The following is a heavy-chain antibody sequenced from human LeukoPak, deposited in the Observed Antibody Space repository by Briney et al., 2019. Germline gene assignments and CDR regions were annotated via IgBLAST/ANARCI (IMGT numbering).Heavy chain of an antibody. D-gene: IGHD5-18*01. CDR3: AARQRYSCIIFVATVDV. J-gene: IGHJ6*01. V-gene: IGHV1-69*02. CDR1: GVTFDKSS. Sequence: SLKLSCKTSGVTFDKSSIHWVRETPGHGLEWMGRIGPIMPIGTYAEQFQDRVTITADKSTSTAYLELSSLTPEETAISDCAARQRYSCIIFVATVDV. CDR2: IGPIMPIG.